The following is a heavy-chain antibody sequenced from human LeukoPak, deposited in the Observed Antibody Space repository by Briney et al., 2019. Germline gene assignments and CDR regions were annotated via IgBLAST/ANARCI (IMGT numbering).Heavy chain of an antibody. CDR3: ARGSLRARAFDI. V-gene: IGHV4-34*01. CDR2: INHGGST. J-gene: IGHJ3*02. Sequence: KASETLSLTCAVYGGSFSGYYWSWIRQPTGKGLEWIGEINHGGSTNHNPSLKSRVTISVDTSKNQFSLKLSSVTAADTAVYYCARGSLRARAFDIWGQGTMVTVSS. CDR1: GGSFSGYY. D-gene: IGHD6-6*01.